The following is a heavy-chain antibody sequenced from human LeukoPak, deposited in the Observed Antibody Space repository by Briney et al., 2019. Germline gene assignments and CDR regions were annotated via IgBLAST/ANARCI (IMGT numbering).Heavy chain of an antibody. Sequence: GGSLRLSCAASGFTFDDYAMHWVRQAPGKGLEWVSLISWDGGSTYYADSVKGRFTISRDNSKNSLYLQMNSLRAEDTALYYCAKDSRPARDGYNFYFDYWGQGTLVTVSS. CDR1: GFTFDDYA. CDR3: AKDSRPARDGYNFYFDY. CDR2: ISWDGGST. J-gene: IGHJ4*02. D-gene: IGHD5-24*01. V-gene: IGHV3-43D*03.